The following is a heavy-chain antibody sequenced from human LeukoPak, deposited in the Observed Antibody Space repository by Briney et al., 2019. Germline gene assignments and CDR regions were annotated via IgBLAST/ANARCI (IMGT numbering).Heavy chain of an antibody. Sequence: SETLSLTCTVSGGSISSYYWSWIRQPPGKGLEWIGYIYYSGSTNYNPSLKSRATISVDTSKNQFSLKLSSVTAADTAVYYCARTPVVVGYFDYWGQGTLVTVSS. D-gene: IGHD2-15*01. J-gene: IGHJ4*02. CDR2: IYYSGST. CDR1: GGSISSYY. V-gene: IGHV4-59*01. CDR3: ARTPVVVGYFDY.